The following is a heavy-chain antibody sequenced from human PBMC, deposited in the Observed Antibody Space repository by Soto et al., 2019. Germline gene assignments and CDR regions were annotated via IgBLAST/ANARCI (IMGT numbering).Heavy chain of an antibody. D-gene: IGHD6-19*01. V-gene: IGHV1-8*01. CDR2: LNPNTGDS. CDR3: AGRAETNGWKGFGAYKYYFDF. J-gene: IGHJ4*02. Sequence: QVQLVQSGAEVRKPGASVKVSCEASGYTFTSYDIYWVRQATGQGLEWMGWLNPNTGDSGYAQKFQGRITVTSDTSINTVHMERSSLRSEDTAVYYFAGRAETNGWKGFGAYKYYFDFWGQGTLVTVSS. CDR1: GYTFTSYD.